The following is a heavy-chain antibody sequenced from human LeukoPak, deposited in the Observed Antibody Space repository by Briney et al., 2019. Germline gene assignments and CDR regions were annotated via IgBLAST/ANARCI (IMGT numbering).Heavy chain of an antibody. CDR3: ARDRNTDFWSGYYTNYFDY. D-gene: IGHD3-3*01. V-gene: IGHV3-20*04. CDR2: INRNGDIS. Sequence: GGSLRLSCEASGFTLEDFGMSWVRQVPGKGLEWVAGINRNGDISGHADSVKGRFTISRDNAKNSLSLQMSSLRAEDTAVYYCARDRNTDFWSGYYTNYFDYWGQGTLVIVSS. J-gene: IGHJ4*02. CDR1: GFTLEDFG.